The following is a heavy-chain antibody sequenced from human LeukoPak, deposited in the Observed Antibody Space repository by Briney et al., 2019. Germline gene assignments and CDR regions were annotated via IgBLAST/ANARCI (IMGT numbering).Heavy chain of an antibody. CDR1: GGSIDNHY. V-gene: IGHV4-59*11. J-gene: IGHJ4*02. D-gene: IGHD6-19*01. Sequence: SDTLSLTCTVSGGSIDNHYWSWIRQPPGKGLEWIGEIYHSGSTNYNPSLKSRVTISVDKSKNQFSLKLSSVTAADTAVYYCARDTVAVAGTVSDYWGQGTLVTVSS. CDR3: ARDTVAVAGTVSDY. CDR2: IYHSGST.